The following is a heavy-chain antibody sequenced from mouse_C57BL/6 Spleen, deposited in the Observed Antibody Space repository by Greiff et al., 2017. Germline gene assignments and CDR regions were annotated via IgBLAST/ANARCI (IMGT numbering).Heavy chain of an antibody. CDR2: IHPNSGST. CDR3: ARPITTGVGKRDYWYFDV. CDR1: GYTFTSYW. D-gene: IGHD1-1*01. J-gene: IGHJ1*03. Sequence: QVQLKQPGAELVKPGASVKLSCKASGYTFTSYWMHWVKQRPGQGLEWIGMIHPNSGSTNYNEKFKSKATLTVDKSSSTAYMQLSSLTSEDSAVYYCARPITTGVGKRDYWYFDVWGTGTTVTVSS. V-gene: IGHV1-64*01.